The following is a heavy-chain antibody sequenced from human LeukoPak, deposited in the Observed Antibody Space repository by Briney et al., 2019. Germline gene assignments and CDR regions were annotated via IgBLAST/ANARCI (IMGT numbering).Heavy chain of an antibody. Sequence: ASVKVSCKASGYIFTSYHIHWVRQAPGQGLEWVGIINPSSDGKSYAQRFQGRVTFTRDTSTSTAYMELRSLTSEDTAVYFCARVAVVSRPNWFDPWGQGTLVTVSS. V-gene: IGHV1-46*01. CDR3: ARVAVVSRPNWFDP. CDR1: GYIFTSYH. CDR2: INPSSDGK. D-gene: IGHD6-6*01. J-gene: IGHJ5*02.